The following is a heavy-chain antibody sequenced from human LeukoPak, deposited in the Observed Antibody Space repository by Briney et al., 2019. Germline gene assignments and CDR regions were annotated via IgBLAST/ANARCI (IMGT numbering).Heavy chain of an antibody. CDR1: ADSITNYY. D-gene: IGHD3-10*01. CDR2: IYINGIT. CDR3: ARSSVGSGSNFDC. J-gene: IGHJ4*02. V-gene: IGHV4-4*07. Sequence: SETLSLTCSVSADSITNYYWNWIRHPAGKGLEWIGRIYINGITNYNPSLKSRVTMSVDTSKNHFSLNLSSVTAADTAMYYCARSSVGSGSNFDCWGQGTLVTVSS.